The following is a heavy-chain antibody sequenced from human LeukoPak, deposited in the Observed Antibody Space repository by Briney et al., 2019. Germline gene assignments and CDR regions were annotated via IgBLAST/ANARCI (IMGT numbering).Heavy chain of an antibody. D-gene: IGHD5-18*01. V-gene: IGHV3-74*01. CDR2: VNGDGSDT. CDR3: VRAGYTSGADY. CDR1: GFTFSSYW. Sequence: GGSLRLSCAASGFTFSSYWIHWVRQPPGKGLVWVSRVNGDGSDTNYADSVKGRFTISRDNAQNTLYLQMNSPRAEDTAVYYCVRAGYTSGADYWGQGTLVTVSS. J-gene: IGHJ4*02.